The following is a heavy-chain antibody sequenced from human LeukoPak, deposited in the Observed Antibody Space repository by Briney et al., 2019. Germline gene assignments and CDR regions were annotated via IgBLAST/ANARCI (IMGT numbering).Heavy chain of an antibody. Sequence: GGSLRLSCAASVFTFSSYWMSWVRQAPGKGLEWVANIKQDGSEKYYVDSVKGRFTISRDNAKNSLYLQMNSLRAEDTAVYNCARGRYSSSWDFDYWGQGTLVTVSS. CDR3: ARGRYSSSWDFDY. D-gene: IGHD6-13*01. CDR1: VFTFSSYW. J-gene: IGHJ4*02. V-gene: IGHV3-7*01. CDR2: IKQDGSEK.